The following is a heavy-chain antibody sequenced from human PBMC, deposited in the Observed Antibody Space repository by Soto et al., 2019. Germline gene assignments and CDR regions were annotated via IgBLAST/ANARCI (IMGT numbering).Heavy chain of an antibody. Sequence: QVQLVQSASEVKKPGSSVKVSCKASGGTFGLYAISWVRQAPGQGLEWMGGFIPNIGIPNQPQKFQCRVTRSADESTTSGYMEMRRLESEDTAVYYCATATSTSQINYYYAVNVWGQGTTVIVTS. J-gene: IGHJ6*02. D-gene: IGHD1-1*01. CDR3: ATATSTSQINYYYAVNV. CDR2: FIPNIGIP. CDR1: GGTFGLYA. V-gene: IGHV1-69*01.